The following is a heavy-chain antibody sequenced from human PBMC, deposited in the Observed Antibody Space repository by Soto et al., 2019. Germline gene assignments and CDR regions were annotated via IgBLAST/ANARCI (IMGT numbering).Heavy chain of an antibody. CDR1: GDSISSVDYF. Sequence: SETLSLTCSVSGDSISSVDYFWAWIRQPPGQALEYIGYIYKSATTYYNPSFESRVAISLDTSKSQFSLNVTSVTAADTAVYFCARGRYCLTGRCFPNWFDSWGQGTRGTVSA. CDR2: IYKSATT. CDR3: ARGRYCLTGRCFPNWFDS. V-gene: IGHV4-30-4*01. D-gene: IGHD2-15*01. J-gene: IGHJ5*01.